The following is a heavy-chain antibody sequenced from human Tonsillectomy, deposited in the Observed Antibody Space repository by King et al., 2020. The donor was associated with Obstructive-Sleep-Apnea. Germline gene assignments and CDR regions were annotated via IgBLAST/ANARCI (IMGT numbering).Heavy chain of an antibody. Sequence: QLQLVQSGSEVRKPGASVKVSCKASGDTSTNYGISWVRQAPGQGLEWMGWISLYNGFKSYGLSLQGRVTMTTDTSTNTAYMELRSLRFDDTAVYYCARDGAGVTVAGPALTLVRGVVTDFRYYGMDVWGQGTTVTVSS. CDR1: GDTSTNYG. D-gene: IGHD3-10*01. CDR3: ARDGAGVTVAGPALTLVRGVVTDFRYYGMDV. J-gene: IGHJ6*02. V-gene: IGHV1-18*01. CDR2: ISLYNGFK.